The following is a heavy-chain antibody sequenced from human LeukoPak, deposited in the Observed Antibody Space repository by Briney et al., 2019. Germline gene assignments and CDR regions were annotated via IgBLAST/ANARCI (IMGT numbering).Heavy chain of an antibody. CDR1: GGSISSSSYY. D-gene: IGHD1-1*01. J-gene: IGHJ4*02. CDR2: INHSGST. CDR3: ARGNLERRFDY. Sequence: PSETLSLTCTVSGGSISSSSYYWGWIRQPPGKGLEWIGEINHSGSTNYNPSLKSRVTISVDTSKNQFSLKLSSVTAADTAVYYCARGNLERRFDYWGQGTLVTVSS. V-gene: IGHV4-39*07.